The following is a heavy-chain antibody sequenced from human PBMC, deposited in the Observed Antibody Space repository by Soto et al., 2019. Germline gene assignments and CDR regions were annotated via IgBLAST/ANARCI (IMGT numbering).Heavy chain of an antibody. CDR1: GFTFSDFA. CDR2: ITTTGDTS. D-gene: IGHD6-6*01. CDR3: AKVPEYRDGSSFYYFDS. V-gene: IGHV3-23*01. J-gene: IGHJ4*02. Sequence: GGSLRLSCAASGFTFSDFAMNWVRQTPGKRLEWVSIITTTGDTSYYADSVKGRFTISRDNSKNMLYLQMNNLRVDDTAIYFCAKVPEYRDGSSFYYFDSWGQGA.